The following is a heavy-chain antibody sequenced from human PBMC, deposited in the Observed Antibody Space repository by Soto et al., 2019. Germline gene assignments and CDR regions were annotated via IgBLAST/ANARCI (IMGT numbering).Heavy chain of an antibody. V-gene: IGHV4-30-2*01. CDR3: ARGSKRGYSYGLDY. J-gene: IGHJ4*02. Sequence: LQLQESGSGLVKPSQTLSLTCAVSGGSISSGGYSWSWIRQPPGKGLEWIGYIYHSGSTYYNPSLTSRVTLSVDRSKNQFSLKLSSVTAADTAVYYCARGSKRGYSYGLDYWGQGTLVTVSS. CDR2: IYHSGST. D-gene: IGHD5-18*01. CDR1: GGSISSGGYS.